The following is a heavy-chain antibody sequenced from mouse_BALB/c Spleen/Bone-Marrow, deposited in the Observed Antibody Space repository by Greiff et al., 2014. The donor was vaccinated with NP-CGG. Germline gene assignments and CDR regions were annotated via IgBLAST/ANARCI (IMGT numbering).Heavy chain of an antibody. CDR1: GYTFTDYN. Sequence: DVHLVESGPELVRPGASVKISCKASGYTFTDYNMHWVKQSHGKSLDWIGYIYPYNGGTGYNQKFKSKATLTVDNSSSTAYMELRSLTSEDSAVYYCARGRAYGNYVWFAYWGQGTLVTVPA. V-gene: IGHV1S29*02. CDR3: ARGRAYGNYVWFAY. J-gene: IGHJ3*01. CDR2: IYPYNGGT. D-gene: IGHD2-1*01.